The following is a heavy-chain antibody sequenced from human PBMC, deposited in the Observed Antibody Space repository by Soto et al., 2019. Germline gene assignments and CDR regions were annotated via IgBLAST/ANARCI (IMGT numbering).Heavy chain of an antibody. CDR1: GCTFSSYS. CDR3: ARPEYSSSSYGMDV. CDR2: ISSSSSTM. D-gene: IGHD6-6*01. J-gene: IGHJ6*02. Sequence: PGGSLRLSCAASGCTFSSYSMNWVRQAPGKGLEWVSYISSSSSTMYYADSVKGRFTISRDNAKNSLYLQMNSLRDEDTAVYYCARPEYSSSSYGMDVWGQGTTVTVSS. V-gene: IGHV3-48*02.